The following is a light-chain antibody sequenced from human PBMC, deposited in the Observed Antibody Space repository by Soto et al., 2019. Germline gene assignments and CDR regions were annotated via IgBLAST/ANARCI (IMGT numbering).Light chain of an antibody. Sequence: DIQMTQAPSTLSASVGDRVTITCRASQSISSWLAWYQQKPGKPPKLLIYKASSLESGVPLRFSGSGSGTEFTLTISSLQPDDFATYYCQQYNSFWTFGQRTKVDIK. CDR1: QSISSW. CDR3: QQYNSFWT. V-gene: IGKV1-5*03. J-gene: IGKJ1*01. CDR2: KAS.